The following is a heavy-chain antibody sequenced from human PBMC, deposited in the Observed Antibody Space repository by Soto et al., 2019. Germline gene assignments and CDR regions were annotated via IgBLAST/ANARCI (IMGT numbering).Heavy chain of an antibody. CDR1: GFTFTSYD. Sequence: ESGGGLVQPGGSLRLSCAASGFTFTSYDMRWVRQAPGKGLEWVSTLSSGGTTYYANSVKGRFTISRDNSKNTLYLQMNSLRAEDTAVYYCAKSNCRGASCYSDYWGQGTLVTVST. V-gene: IGHV3-23*01. D-gene: IGHD2-15*01. CDR3: AKSNCRGASCYSDY. CDR2: LSSGGTT. J-gene: IGHJ4*02.